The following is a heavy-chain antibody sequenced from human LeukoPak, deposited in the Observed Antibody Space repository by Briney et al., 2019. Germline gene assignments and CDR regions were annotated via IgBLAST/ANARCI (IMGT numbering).Heavy chain of an antibody. CDR3: ARGIVVVPAAPRGFDY. CDR1: GYTFTSYY. D-gene: IGHD2-2*01. Sequence: ASVTVSCKASGYTFTSYYMHWVRQAPGQGLEWMGIINPSGGSTSYAQKFQGRVTMTRDTSTSTVYMELSSLRSEDTAVYYCARGIVVVPAAPRGFDYWGQGTLVTVSS. J-gene: IGHJ4*02. CDR2: INPSGGST. V-gene: IGHV1-46*01.